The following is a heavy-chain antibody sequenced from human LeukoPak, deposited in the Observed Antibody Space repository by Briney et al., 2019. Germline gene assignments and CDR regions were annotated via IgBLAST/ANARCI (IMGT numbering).Heavy chain of an antibody. V-gene: IGHV1-2*02. CDR1: GYTFTGYY. D-gene: IGHD2-2*01. Sequence: ASVKVSCKASGYTFTGYYMHWVRQAPGQGLEWMGWINPNSGGTNYAQKFQGRVTMTRDTSISTAYMELSRLRSDDTAVYYCARAGVVRIRNWFDPWGQETLVTVSS. CDR3: ARAGVVRIRNWFDP. CDR2: INPNSGGT. J-gene: IGHJ5*02.